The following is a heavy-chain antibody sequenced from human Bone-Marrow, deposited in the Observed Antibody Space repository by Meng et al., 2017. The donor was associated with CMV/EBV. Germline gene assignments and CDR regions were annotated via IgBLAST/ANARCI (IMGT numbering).Heavy chain of an antibody. CDR3: ARAGGGYDFWSGYYPDD. Sequence: GESLKISCAASGFTFSSYAMHWVRQAPGKGLEWVAVISYDGSNKYYADSVKGRFTISRDNSKNTLYLQMNSLRAEDTAVYYCARAGGGYDFWSGYYPDDWGQGTLVTVSS. D-gene: IGHD3-3*01. J-gene: IGHJ4*01. CDR1: GFTFSSYA. CDR2: ISYDGSNK. V-gene: IGHV3-30-3*01.